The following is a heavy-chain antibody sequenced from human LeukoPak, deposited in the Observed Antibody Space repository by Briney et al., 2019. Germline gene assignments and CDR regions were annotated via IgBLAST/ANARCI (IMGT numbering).Heavy chain of an antibody. CDR2: INPNSGGT. D-gene: IGHD3-3*01. Sequence: ASVKVSCKASGYTFTGYYRHWVRQAPGQGLEWMGWINPNSGGTNYAQKFQGRVTMTRDTSISTAYMELSRRRSDDTAVYYCARNAYYDFCSVQGPFDYWGQGTLVTVSS. V-gene: IGHV1-2*02. CDR1: GYTFTGYY. J-gene: IGHJ4*02. CDR3: ARNAYYDFCSVQGPFDY.